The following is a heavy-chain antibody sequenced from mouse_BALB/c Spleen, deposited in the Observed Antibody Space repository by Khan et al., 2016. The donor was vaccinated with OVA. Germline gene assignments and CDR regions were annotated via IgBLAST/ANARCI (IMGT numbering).Heavy chain of an antibody. J-gene: IGHJ1*01. D-gene: IGHD1-1*02. CDR2: INTYTGEP. CDR1: GYSFTNYG. CDR3: ASGGYWYFDV. Sequence: QIQLVQSGPGVKKPGETVKISCKASGYSFTNYGMNWVRQAPGKGLKWMGWINTYTGEPTYADDFKGRFAFSLETSASTAYLQINNLKNEDTATYFCASGGYWYFDVWGAGTTVTVSS. V-gene: IGHV9-3-1*01.